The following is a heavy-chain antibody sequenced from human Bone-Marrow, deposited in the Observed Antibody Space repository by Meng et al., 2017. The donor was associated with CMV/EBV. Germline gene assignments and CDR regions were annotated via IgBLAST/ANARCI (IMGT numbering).Heavy chain of an antibody. CDR1: GFIFSTYV. V-gene: IGHV3-23*01. CDR2: ISGGGETT. CDR3: ARYYDVFSGYLHYFDY. D-gene: IGHD3-3*01. Sequence: LSLTCAGSGFIFSTYVMSWVRQAPRKGLEWLSVISGGGETTYYEASVKGRFTISRDKARNSLYLQMDSLRAEDTALYYCARYYDVFSGYLHYFDYWGQGTQVTVSS. J-gene: IGHJ4*02.